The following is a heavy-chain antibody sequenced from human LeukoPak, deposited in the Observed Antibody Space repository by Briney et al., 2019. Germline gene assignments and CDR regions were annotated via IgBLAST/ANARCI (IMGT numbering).Heavy chain of an antibody. CDR1: GFTFSDYW. D-gene: IGHD6-13*01. J-gene: IGHJ4*02. Sequence: PGGSLRLSCAASGFTFSDYWMTWVRQAPGKGLKWVANIKQDGSEKNYVDSVKGRFTVSRDNAKNSLYLQMNRLRAEDTAVYYCARLLYAAGSEYWGQGTLVTVSS. CDR3: ARLLYAAGSEY. V-gene: IGHV3-7*05. CDR2: IKQDGSEK.